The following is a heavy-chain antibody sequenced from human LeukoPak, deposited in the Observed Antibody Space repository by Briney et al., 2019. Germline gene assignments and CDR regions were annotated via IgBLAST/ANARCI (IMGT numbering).Heavy chain of an antibody. Sequence: GRSLRLSCAASGFTFSDYYMSWIRQAPGKGLEWVSYISSSGSTIYYADSVKGRFTISRDNAKNSLYLQMNSLRAEDTAVYYCAREESGSYKTEANWFDPWGQGTLVTVSS. D-gene: IGHD1-26*01. CDR2: ISSSGSTI. J-gene: IGHJ5*02. CDR3: AREESGSYKTEANWFDP. V-gene: IGHV3-11*01. CDR1: GFTFSDYY.